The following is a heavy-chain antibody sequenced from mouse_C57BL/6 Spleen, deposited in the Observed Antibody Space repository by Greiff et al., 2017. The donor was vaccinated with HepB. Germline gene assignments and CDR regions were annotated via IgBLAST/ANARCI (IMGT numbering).Heavy chain of an antibody. CDR1: GYTFTSYW. J-gene: IGHJ2*01. Sequence: QVQLKQPGAELVKPGASVKMSCKASGYTFTSYWITWVKQRPGQGLEWIGDIYPGSGSTNYNEKFKSKATLTVDTSSSTAYMQLSSLTSEDSAVYYCARYSATVVADYWGQGTTLTVSS. D-gene: IGHD1-1*01. CDR3: ARYSATVVADY. CDR2: IYPGSGST. V-gene: IGHV1-55*01.